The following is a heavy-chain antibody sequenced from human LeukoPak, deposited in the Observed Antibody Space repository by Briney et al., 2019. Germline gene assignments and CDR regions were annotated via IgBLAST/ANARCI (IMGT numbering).Heavy chain of an antibody. CDR1: GFTFSDYY. CDR2: ISSRGSTI. CDR3: ANIVSSGWMFDD. J-gene: IGHJ4*02. Sequence: GGSLRLSCAASGFTFSDYYMSWIRQAPGKGLEWVSYISSRGSTIYYADSVKGRFTISRDNAKNSLYLQMNSLRAEDTAVYYCANIVSSGWMFDDWGQGTLVTVSS. V-gene: IGHV3-11*01. D-gene: IGHD6-19*01.